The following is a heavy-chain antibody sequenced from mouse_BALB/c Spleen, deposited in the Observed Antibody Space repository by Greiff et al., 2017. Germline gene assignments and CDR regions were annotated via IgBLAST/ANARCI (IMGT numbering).Heavy chain of an antibody. J-gene: IGHJ3*01. CDR2: ISSGGSYT. Sequence: EVKVVESGGGLVKPGGSLKLSCAASGFTFSSYAMSWVRQSPEKRLEWVAEISSGGSYTYYPDTVTGRFTISRDNAKNTLYLEMSSLRSEDTAMYYGERTRGSRTCAYGGQGTLVTVSA. V-gene: IGHV5-9-4*01. D-gene: IGHD1-1*01. CDR3: ERTRGSRTCAY. CDR1: GFTFSSYA.